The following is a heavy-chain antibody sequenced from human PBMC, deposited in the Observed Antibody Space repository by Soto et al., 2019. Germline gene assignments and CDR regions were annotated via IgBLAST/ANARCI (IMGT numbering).Heavy chain of an antibody. D-gene: IGHD3-3*01. J-gene: IGHJ5*02. CDR2: IIPIFGTA. V-gene: IGHV1-69*13. CDR3: AIWFWSGGPWYNWFDP. CDR1: GGTFSSYA. Sequence: GASVKVSCKASGGTFSSYAISWVRQAPGQGLEWMGGIIPIFGTANYAQKFQGRVTITADESTSTAYMELSSLRSEDTAVYYCAIWFWSGGPWYNWFDPWGQGTLVTVSS.